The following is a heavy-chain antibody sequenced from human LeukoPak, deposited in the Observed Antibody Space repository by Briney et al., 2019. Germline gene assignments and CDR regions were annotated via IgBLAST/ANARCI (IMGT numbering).Heavy chain of an antibody. CDR2: IYTSGST. J-gene: IGHJ4*02. Sequence: SGTLSLTCTVSGGSISSYYWSWIRQPAGKGLEWIGRIYTSGSTNYNPSLKSRVTMSVDTSKNQFSLKLSSVPAADTAVYYCAGMYYDILTGQSDYWGQGTLVTVSS. CDR1: GGSISSYY. D-gene: IGHD3-9*01. CDR3: AGMYYDILTGQSDY. V-gene: IGHV4-4*07.